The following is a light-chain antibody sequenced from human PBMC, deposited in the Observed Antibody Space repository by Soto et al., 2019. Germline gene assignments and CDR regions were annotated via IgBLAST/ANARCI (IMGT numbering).Light chain of an antibody. J-gene: IGLJ3*02. Sequence: QSVLTQSPSASASLGASVKLTCTLSSGHSSYAIAWHQQQPEKGPRFLMKLNSDGSHTKGDGIPDRFSGSRSGAERYLTISSLQSEDEADYYCQTWGTGVLVFGAGTKVTVL. CDR3: QTWGTGVLV. CDR1: SGHSSYA. CDR2: LNSDGSH. V-gene: IGLV4-69*01.